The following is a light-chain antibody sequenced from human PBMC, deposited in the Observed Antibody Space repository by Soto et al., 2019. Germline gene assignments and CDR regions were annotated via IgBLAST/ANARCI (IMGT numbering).Light chain of an antibody. CDR3: LLYYGGAHLV. J-gene: IGLJ3*02. CDR1: TGAVTSGNY. Sequence: QTVVTQEPSLTVSPGGTVTLTCASGTGAVTSGNYPSWFQQKPGQAPRTLIYTTDDKHSWTPARFSGSLLGGKAALTLSGVKPEDEAEYYCLLYYGGAHLVFGGGTKLTVL. CDR2: TTD. V-gene: IGLV7-43*01.